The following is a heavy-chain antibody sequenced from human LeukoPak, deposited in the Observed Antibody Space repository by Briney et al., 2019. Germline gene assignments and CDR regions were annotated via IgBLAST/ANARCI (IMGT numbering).Heavy chain of an antibody. J-gene: IGHJ4*02. V-gene: IGHV4-34*01. CDR1: GGSFSGYY. CDR2: INHSGST. D-gene: IGHD3-22*01. CDR3: ARDYRRGYYYDSSGYHFDY. Sequence: PSETLSLTCAVYGGSFSGYYWSWIRQPPGKGLEWIGEINHSGSTNYNPSLKSRVTISVDTSKNQFSLKLSSVTAADTAVYYCARDYRRGYYYDSSGYHFDYWGQGTPVTVSS.